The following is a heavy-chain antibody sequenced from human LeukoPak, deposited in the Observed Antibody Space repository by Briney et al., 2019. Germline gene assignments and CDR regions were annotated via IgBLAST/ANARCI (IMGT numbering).Heavy chain of an antibody. J-gene: IGHJ3*02. Sequence: SETLSLTCTVSGYSISSGYYWGWIRRPPGKGLEWIGSIYHSGTTYYNPSLKSRVTISVDTSKNQFSLKLSSVTAADTAVYYCARDTVVPAANVAFDIWGQGTMVTVSS. V-gene: IGHV4-38-2*02. CDR1: GYSISSGYY. CDR3: ARDTVVPAANVAFDI. D-gene: IGHD2-2*01. CDR2: IYHSGTT.